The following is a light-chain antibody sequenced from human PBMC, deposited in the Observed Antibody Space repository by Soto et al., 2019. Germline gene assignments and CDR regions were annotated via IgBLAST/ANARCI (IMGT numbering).Light chain of an antibody. Sequence: EIVLTQSPGTLSLSPGERATLSCRASQSVSSSYLAWYQQKPGQAPRLLIYGASSRATGIPDRFSGSGSGTELTLTITSLRPEDFGVYYCQQYGSSPWTFGQGTKVDIK. CDR2: GAS. CDR3: QQYGSSPWT. J-gene: IGKJ1*01. CDR1: QSVSSSY. V-gene: IGKV3-20*01.